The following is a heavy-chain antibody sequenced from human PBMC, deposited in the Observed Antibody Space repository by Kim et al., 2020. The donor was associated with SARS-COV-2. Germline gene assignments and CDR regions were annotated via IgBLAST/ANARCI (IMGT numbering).Heavy chain of an antibody. CDR2: IFYSGST. J-gene: IGHJ4*01. V-gene: IGHV4-39*01. CDR1: GGSISGSTSY. D-gene: IGHD6-13*01. CDR3: ARHVIAEHFDY. Sequence: SETLSLTCTVSGGSISGSTSYWGWIRQPPGKGLEWIGSIFYSGSTYYNPSLRSRVTISVHTSTTQFSLKLNSVTAADTAVYYCARHVIAEHFDYWGHGTLVTVPS.